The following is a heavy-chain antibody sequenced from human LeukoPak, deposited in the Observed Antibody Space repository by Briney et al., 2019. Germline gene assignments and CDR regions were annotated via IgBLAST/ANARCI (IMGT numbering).Heavy chain of an antibody. Sequence: PSETLSLTCAVYGGSFSGYYWSWIRQPPGKGLEWIGEINHSGSTDYNPSLKSRVTISVDTSKNQFSLKLSSVTAADTAVYFCARGYCSSSSCYARFLDYWGQGTQVTVSS. CDR3: ARGYCSSSSCYARFLDY. D-gene: IGHD2-2*01. J-gene: IGHJ4*02. CDR1: GGSFSGYY. CDR2: INHSGST. V-gene: IGHV4-34*01.